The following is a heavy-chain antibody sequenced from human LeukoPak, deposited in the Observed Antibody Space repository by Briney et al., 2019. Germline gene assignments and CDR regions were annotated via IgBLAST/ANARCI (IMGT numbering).Heavy chain of an antibody. D-gene: IGHD2-15*01. CDR3: ARGRCSGGSCYKGHFQH. CDR2: INHSGST. V-gene: IGHV4-34*01. CDR1: GGSFSGYY. J-gene: IGHJ1*01. Sequence: SETLSLTCAVYGGSFSGYYWSWIRQPPGKGLEWIGEINHSGSTNYNPSLKSRVTISVDTSKNQFSLKLSSVIAADTAVYYCARGRCSGGSCYKGHFQHWGQGTLVTVSS.